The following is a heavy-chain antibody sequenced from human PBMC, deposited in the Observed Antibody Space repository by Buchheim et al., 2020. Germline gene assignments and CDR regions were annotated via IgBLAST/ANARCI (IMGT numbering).Heavy chain of an antibody. Sequence: QVPLKESGPALVKPTQTLTLTCTFSGFSLTTSGMRVSWIRQPPGKALEWLARIDWDDDKFYSTSLKTRLTVSKDTSKNQVVLTMTNMDPVDTATYYCARIPPYYESNGADYLGQGTL. D-gene: IGHD3-22*01. CDR1: GFSLTTSGMR. CDR3: ARIPPYYESNGADY. V-gene: IGHV2-70*04. J-gene: IGHJ4*02. CDR2: IDWDDDK.